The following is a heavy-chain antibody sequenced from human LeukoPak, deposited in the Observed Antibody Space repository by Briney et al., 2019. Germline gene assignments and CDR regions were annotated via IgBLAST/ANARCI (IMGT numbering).Heavy chain of an antibody. D-gene: IGHD1-20*01. CDR1: GFTFSSYG. CDR2: IWYDGSNK. CDR3: ARDSNWIDY. J-gene: IGHJ4*02. V-gene: IGHV3-33*01. Sequence: GGSLRLSCAASGFTFSSYGMHWVRQAPGKGLEWVAVIWYDGSNKYYADSVKGRFTISRDNSKNTLYLQMNSLRAEDTAVCYRARDSNWIDYWGQGTLVTVSS.